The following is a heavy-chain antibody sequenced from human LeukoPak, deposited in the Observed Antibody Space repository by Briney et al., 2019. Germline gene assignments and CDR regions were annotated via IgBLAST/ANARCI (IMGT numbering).Heavy chain of an antibody. CDR1: GFIFSSYG. CDR2: IRYDGSRK. CDR3: AKGPDLAAVDY. J-gene: IGHJ4*02. D-gene: IGHD6-13*01. Sequence: GGSLRLSCAASGFIFSSYGMHWVRQAPDKGLEWVAFIRYDGSRKYYADSVKGRFTISRDNSKNTLYLQMNSLIAEDTAVYYCAKGPDLAAVDYWGQGTLVTVSS. V-gene: IGHV3-30*02.